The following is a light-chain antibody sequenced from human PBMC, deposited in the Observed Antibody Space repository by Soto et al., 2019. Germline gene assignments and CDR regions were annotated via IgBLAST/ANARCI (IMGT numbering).Light chain of an antibody. V-gene: IGKV3-15*01. CDR3: QQYNNWPLYT. J-gene: IGKJ2*01. CDR2: GAS. Sequence: ERVMTQSPATLSVSPGERATLTCRASQSVSSSLAWYQQKPGQAPRLLIYGASTRATGIPARFSGSRSGTEFTLTISSLQSEDFAVYYCQQYNNWPLYTFGQGTKVDIK. CDR1: QSVSSS.